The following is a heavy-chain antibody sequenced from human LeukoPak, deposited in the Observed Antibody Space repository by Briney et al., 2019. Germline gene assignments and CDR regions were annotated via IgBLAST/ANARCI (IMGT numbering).Heavy chain of an antibody. D-gene: IGHD2-21*02. CDR1: GYTFSNFG. CDR3: ARTCGDCYPNDYYYGMDV. V-gene: IGHV1-18*01. CDR2: ISAYNGNS. Sequence: ASVKVSCKASGYTFSNFGISWVRQAPGRGLEWMGWISAYNGNSKYAQRLQGRVTMTTDTSTSTAYMELRSLRSDDTAVYYCARTCGDCYPNDYYYGMDVWGQGTTVTVSS. J-gene: IGHJ6*02.